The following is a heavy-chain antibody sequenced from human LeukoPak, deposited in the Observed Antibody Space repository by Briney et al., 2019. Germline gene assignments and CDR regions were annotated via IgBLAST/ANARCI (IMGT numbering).Heavy chain of an antibody. Sequence: ASVKVSCKASGYTFTSYGISWVRQATGQGLEWMGWISAYNGNTNYAQKLQSRVTMTTDTSTTTAYMELRSLRSDDTAMYYCARSTYGGIPFDIWGQGTMVTVSS. D-gene: IGHD3-10*01. V-gene: IGHV1-18*04. J-gene: IGHJ3*02. CDR1: GYTFTSYG. CDR2: ISAYNGNT. CDR3: ARSTYGGIPFDI.